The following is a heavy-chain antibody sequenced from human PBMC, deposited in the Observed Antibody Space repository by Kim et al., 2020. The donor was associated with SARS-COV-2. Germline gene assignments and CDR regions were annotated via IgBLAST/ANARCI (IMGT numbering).Heavy chain of an antibody. J-gene: IGHJ3*01. CDR2: ITPFNGNT. Sequence: SVKVSCKASGYTFTYNYVHWVRQAPGQAPVWMGWITPFNGNTNYAQRFQGRVTISGDRSVGTAYIELSSLRSEDTAMYYCASQAGSGAYSAFDLWGQGTMVTVSS. CDR3: ASQAGSGAYSAFDL. D-gene: IGHD3-10*01. CDR1: GYTFTYNY. V-gene: IGHV1-45*01.